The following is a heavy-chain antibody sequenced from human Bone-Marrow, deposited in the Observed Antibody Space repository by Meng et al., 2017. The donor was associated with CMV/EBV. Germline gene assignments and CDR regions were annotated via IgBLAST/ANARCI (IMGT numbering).Heavy chain of an antibody. J-gene: IGHJ6*02. D-gene: IGHD2-2*01. CDR3: ARDPGRYCSSSSSCLNYGMDV. CDR1: GGSISSSDYY. V-gene: IGHV4-39*07. CDR2: MFYNGNT. Sequence: SETLSLTCTVSGGSISSSDYYWGWIRQPPGKGLEWIGSMFYNGNTYYNPSLKSRVTISLHTSKKSFSLKLNPVTAADTAVYYCARDPGRYCSSSSSCLNYGMDVWGQGTTVTVSS.